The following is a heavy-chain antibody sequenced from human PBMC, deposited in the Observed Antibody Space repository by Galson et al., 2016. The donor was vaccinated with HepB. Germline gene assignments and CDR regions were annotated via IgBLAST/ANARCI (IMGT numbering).Heavy chain of an antibody. CDR3: ARSLWEVDRSSAFDY. Sequence: SVKVSCKASGGAFSSYAINWVRQAPGQGLEWMGGIIPMFRKPNYAQKFQDRVTITADESTSTAYMDLSSLRSEDTAVYYCARSLWEVDRSSAFDYWGRGTLVTVSS. V-gene: IGHV1-69*13. CDR1: GGAFSSYA. D-gene: IGHD1-26*01. J-gene: IGHJ4*02. CDR2: IIPMFRKP.